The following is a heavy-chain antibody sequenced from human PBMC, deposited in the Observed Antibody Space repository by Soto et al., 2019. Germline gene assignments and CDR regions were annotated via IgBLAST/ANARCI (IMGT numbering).Heavy chain of an antibody. V-gene: IGHV4-39*01. CDR2: FYYSQST. CDR3: ARRSMVTYDY. J-gene: IGHJ4*02. Sequence: SETLSLTCSVADVSLNSTSYYWGWIRQPPGKGLEWIGSFYYSQSTYFNPSLKSRVTISVETSKNQYSLKLSAVTAADTAVYYCARRSMVTYDYWGQGILVTVSS. D-gene: IGHD4-17*01. CDR1: DVSLNSTSYY.